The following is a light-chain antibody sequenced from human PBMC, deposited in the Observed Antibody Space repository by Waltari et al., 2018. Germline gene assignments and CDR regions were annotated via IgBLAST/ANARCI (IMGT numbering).Light chain of an antibody. Sequence: QSALTQPASVSGSPGQSITISCPGTSSAVGGHNFVSWYQQHPGTAPNLMIYDVSNRPSGVSNRFSGSKSGNTASLTISGLQAEDEADYYCSSYSSSSALDRVFGGGTKLTVL. J-gene: IGLJ3*02. V-gene: IGLV2-14*03. CDR1: SSAVGGHNF. CDR2: DVS. CDR3: SSYSSSSALDRV.